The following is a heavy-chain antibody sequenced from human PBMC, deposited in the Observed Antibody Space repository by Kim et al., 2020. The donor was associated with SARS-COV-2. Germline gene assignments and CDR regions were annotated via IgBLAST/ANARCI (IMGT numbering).Heavy chain of an antibody. CDR2: INNYKGNT. V-gene: IGHV1-18*01. J-gene: IGHJ6*02. CDR3: ARDVKYRMDV. Sequence: ASVKVSCKASGYTFTSYGISWVRQAPGQGLEWMGWINNYKGNTKYAWKFQGRVAMTTDTSTNTVYLELRSLRFDDTAVYYCARDVKYRMDVWGQGTTVTV. D-gene: IGHD5-12*01. CDR1: GYTFTSYG.